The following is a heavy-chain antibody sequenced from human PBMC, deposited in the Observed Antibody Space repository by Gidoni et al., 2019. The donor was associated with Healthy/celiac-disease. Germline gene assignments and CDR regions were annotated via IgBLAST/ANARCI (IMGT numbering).Heavy chain of an antibody. V-gene: IGHV4-34*01. CDR3: ARAQYSGSPFDY. CDR2: NNQSGST. D-gene: IGHD1-26*01. J-gene: IGHJ4*02. Sequence: QVQLQQWGAGLLKPSATLSLTCAVYGGSFSGYYWSWIRQPPGKGLEWIGENNQSGSTNYNPSIKSRVTISVDTSKNQFSLKLSSVTAADTAVYYCARAQYSGSPFDYWGQGTLVTVSS. CDR1: GGSFSGYY.